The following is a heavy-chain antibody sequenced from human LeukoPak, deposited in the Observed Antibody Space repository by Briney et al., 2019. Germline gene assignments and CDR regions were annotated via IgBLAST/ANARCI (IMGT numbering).Heavy chain of an antibody. CDR2: INQDGSEK. CDR3: TRAPYDSSGYYPRMTYYFDY. V-gene: IGHV3-7*03. Sequence: PGGSLRLSCAASGFTFSSYWMSWVRQAPGKGLEWVANINQDGSEKYYVDSVKGRFTISRDNAKNSLFLQMNSLKTEDTAVYYCTRAPYDSSGYYPRMTYYFDYWGQGTLVTVSS. D-gene: IGHD3-22*01. CDR1: GFTFSSYW. J-gene: IGHJ4*02.